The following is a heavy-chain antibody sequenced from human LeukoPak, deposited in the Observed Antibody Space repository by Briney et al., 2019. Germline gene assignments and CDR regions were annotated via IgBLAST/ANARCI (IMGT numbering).Heavy chain of an antibody. Sequence: GGSLRLSCAASGFTFSNYAMSWVRQAPGKGLEWVSSIHYSGGSTYYADSVKGRFTISRDNSKNTLSLQMNSLRTEDTAVYYWARDAGGLRTDSYSGMDVWGQGTTVTVSS. CDR2: IHYSGGST. CDR1: GFTFSNYA. CDR3: ARDAGGLRTDSYSGMDV. D-gene: IGHD3-16*01. J-gene: IGHJ6*02. V-gene: IGHV3-23*01.